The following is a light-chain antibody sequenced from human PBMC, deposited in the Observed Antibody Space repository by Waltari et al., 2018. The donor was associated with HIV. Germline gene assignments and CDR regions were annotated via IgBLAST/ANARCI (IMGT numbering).Light chain of an antibody. CDR1: QSVSSY. J-gene: IGKJ1*01. Sequence: EIVLTQSPATLSLSPGERATLSCRASQSVSSYLAWYQQKPGQAPRLLIYDASNRATGFPARFSGSGSGTYFTLTISSLEPEDFAVYYCQQRSNWPRTFGQGTKVEVK. CDR3: QQRSNWPRT. V-gene: IGKV3-11*01. CDR2: DAS.